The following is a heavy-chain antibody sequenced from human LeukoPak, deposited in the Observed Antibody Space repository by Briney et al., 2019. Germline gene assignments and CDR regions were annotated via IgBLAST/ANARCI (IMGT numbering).Heavy chain of an antibody. CDR1: GYNFTSYW. V-gene: IGHV5-10-1*01. Sequence: GESLKISCKGSGYNFTSYWISWVRQMPGKGLEWMGRIDPSDSYTNYSPSFQGHVTISADKSISTAYVQWSSLKASDTAMYYCAGTRPSYSYGYPYYFDYWGQGTLVTVSS. J-gene: IGHJ4*02. CDR2: IDPSDSYT. CDR3: AGTRPSYSYGYPYYFDY. D-gene: IGHD5-18*01.